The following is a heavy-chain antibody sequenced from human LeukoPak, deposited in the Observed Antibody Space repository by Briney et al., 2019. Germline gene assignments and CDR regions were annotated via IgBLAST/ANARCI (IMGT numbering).Heavy chain of an antibody. CDR3: ARDPGWSSFDI. V-gene: IGHV3-7*01. D-gene: IGHD2-15*01. J-gene: IGHJ3*02. CDR2: INQDAGTT. CDR1: GFSFTSYW. Sequence: PGGSLRLSCVASGFSFTSYWMSWVRQAPGKGLEFVANINQDAGTTNYVDSVKGRFTISRDNAENSLYLQMSSLRAEDTVLYYCARDPGWSSFDIWGQGIMVTVSS.